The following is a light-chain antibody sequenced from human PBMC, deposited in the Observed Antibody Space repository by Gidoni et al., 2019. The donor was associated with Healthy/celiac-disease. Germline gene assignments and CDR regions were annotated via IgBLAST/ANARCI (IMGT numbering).Light chain of an antibody. CDR2: DAS. CDR3: QQYDNLHWM. J-gene: IGKJ1*01. CDR1: QDISNY. Sequence: DIQMTQSPSSLSASVGDRVTITCQASQDISNYLNWYQQKPGKAPKLLIYDASNLETGVPSRFSGSGSGTDFTFTISSLQPEDIATYYCQQYDNLHWMFGQGTKVEIK. V-gene: IGKV1-33*01.